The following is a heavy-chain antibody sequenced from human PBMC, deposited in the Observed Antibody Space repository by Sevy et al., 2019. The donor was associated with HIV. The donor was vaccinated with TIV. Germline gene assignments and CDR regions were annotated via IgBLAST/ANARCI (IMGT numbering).Heavy chain of an antibody. CDR3: ARTLDRYYDSSGFDY. CDR2: ISFDGSNK. V-gene: IGHV3-30-3*01. Sequence: GGSLRLSCAASGFTFSSYAMHWVRQAPGKGLEWVAVISFDGSNKYYADSVKGRFTISRDNSKNTLSLQMNSLRVEDTAVYYCARTLDRYYDSSGFDYWGQGTLVTVSS. J-gene: IGHJ4*02. D-gene: IGHD3-22*01. CDR1: GFTFSSYA.